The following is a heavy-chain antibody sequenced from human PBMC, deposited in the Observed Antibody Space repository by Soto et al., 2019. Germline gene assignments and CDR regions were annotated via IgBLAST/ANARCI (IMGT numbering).Heavy chain of an antibody. CDR2: IFYSGST. CDR3: ARQPTTGDTDLWFDP. J-gene: IGHJ5*02. D-gene: IGHD2-21*01. Sequence: SETLSLTCNVSGGSISTSRSYWAWIRQPPGKGLEWLANIFYSGSTYYNPSLASRVTVSIDTSKNEFSLKLRSVTAADTAVYYCARQPTTGDTDLWFDPWGQGTLVTVSS. CDR1: GGSISTSRSY. V-gene: IGHV4-39*01.